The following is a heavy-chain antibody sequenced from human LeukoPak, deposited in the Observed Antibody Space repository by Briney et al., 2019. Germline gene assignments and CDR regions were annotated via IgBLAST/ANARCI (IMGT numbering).Heavy chain of an antibody. CDR3: ATSARGYNYHFDY. D-gene: IGHD5-24*01. V-gene: IGHV4-59*11. Sequence: PSETLSLTCTVSGGSISSHYWSWIRQPPGKGLEWIGYIYYSGSTNYNPSLKSRVTISVDTSKNQFSLKLSSVPAADTAVYYCATSARGYNYHFDYWGQGTLVTVSS. J-gene: IGHJ4*02. CDR2: IYYSGST. CDR1: GGSISSHY.